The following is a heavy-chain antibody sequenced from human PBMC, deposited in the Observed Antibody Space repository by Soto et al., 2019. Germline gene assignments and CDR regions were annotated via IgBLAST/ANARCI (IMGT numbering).Heavy chain of an antibody. Sequence: QVQLQESGPGLVKVSETLSLTCAVSGGSIRDYYWSWIRQAPGKGLEWVADIEYSGRTNYNPSLKSRLTISVDTSNSQFSLKLRSVTAADTAVYYCAREILSVGVTGWFDPWGQGTQVTVSS. J-gene: IGHJ5*02. CDR3: AREILSVGVTGWFDP. CDR1: GGSIRDYY. D-gene: IGHD1-26*01. V-gene: IGHV4-59*01. CDR2: IEYSGRT.